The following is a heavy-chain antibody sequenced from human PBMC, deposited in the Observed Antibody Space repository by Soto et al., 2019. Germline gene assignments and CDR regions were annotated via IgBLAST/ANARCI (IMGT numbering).Heavy chain of an antibody. CDR3: AHQMNRITIFGVVIQPFDY. J-gene: IGHJ4*02. Sequence: SGPTLVKPTQPLTLTCTFSGFSLSTSGVGVGWIRQPPGKALEWLALIYWNDDKRYSPSLKSRLTITKDTSKNQVVLTMTNMDPVDTATYYCAHQMNRITIFGVVIQPFDYWGQGTLVTVSS. D-gene: IGHD3-3*01. CDR2: IYWNDDK. V-gene: IGHV2-5*01. CDR1: GFSLSTSGVG.